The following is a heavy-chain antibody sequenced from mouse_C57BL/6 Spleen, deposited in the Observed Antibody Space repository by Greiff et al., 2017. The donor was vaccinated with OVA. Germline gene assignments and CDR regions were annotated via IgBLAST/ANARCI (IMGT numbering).Heavy chain of an antibody. Sequence: QVQLQQPGAELVKPGASVKLSCKASGYTFTSYWMHWVKQRPGHGLEWIGMIHTNSGSTNYNEKFKRKATLTVAKSSSTAYMQLSSLTSEDSAVYYCAKNYYGSRDYAIDYWGQGTSVTVSS. CDR1: GYTFTSYW. V-gene: IGHV1-64*01. CDR2: IHTNSGST. D-gene: IGHD1-1*01. CDR3: AKNYYGSRDYAIDY. J-gene: IGHJ4*01.